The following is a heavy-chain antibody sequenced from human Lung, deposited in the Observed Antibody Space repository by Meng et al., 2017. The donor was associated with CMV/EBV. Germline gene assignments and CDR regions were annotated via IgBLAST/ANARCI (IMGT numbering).Heavy chain of an antibody. J-gene: IGHJ4*02. D-gene: IGHD3-16*01. CDR3: AKDLLLFGGPNAYFDY. CDR2: IRHDGTNK. V-gene: IGHV3-30*02. CDR1: GFTFDDYG. Sequence: SCAASGFTFDDYGMHWVRQTPGKGLEWVAFIRHDGTNKFYGDSVKGRFTISRDNSKNTVYLQMNSLRPEETAVYYCAKDLLLFGGPNAYFDYWGQGTLVTVSS.